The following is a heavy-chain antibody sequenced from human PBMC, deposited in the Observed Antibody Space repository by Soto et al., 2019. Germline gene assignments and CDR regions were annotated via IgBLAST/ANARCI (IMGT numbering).Heavy chain of an antibody. Sequence: PSETLSLTCAVYGGSFSGYYWSWIRQPPGKGLEWIGEINHSGSTNYNPSLKSRVTISVDTSKNQFSLKLSSVTAADTAVYYCARGGGRGCYRCRDWFDPWGQGTLVTVSS. J-gene: IGHJ5*02. V-gene: IGHV4-34*01. D-gene: IGHD2-21*02. CDR2: INHSGST. CDR3: ARGGGRGCYRCRDWFDP. CDR1: GGSFSGYY.